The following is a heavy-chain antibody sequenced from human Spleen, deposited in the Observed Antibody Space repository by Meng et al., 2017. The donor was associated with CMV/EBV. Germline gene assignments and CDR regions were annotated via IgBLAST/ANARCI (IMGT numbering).Heavy chain of an antibody. V-gene: IGHV3-23*01. CDR3: AKAPPFWSAYYDS. D-gene: IGHD3-3*01. J-gene: IGHJ4*02. CDR2: ISGSGGST. CDR1: GFTFSSHG. Sequence: GESLKISCAASGFTFSSHGMSWVRQAPGKGLEWVSTISGSGGSTYYVDSVKGRFTISRDNSENMMYLQMNSLRAEDTAVYYCAKAPPFWSAYYDSWGQGTLVTVSS.